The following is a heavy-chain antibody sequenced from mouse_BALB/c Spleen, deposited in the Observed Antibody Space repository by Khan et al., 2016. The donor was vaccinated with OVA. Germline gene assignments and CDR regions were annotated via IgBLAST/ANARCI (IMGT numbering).Heavy chain of an antibody. D-gene: IGHD2-2*01. CDR3: TRHGYVAWFSY. J-gene: IGHJ3*01. Sequence: EVQLQQSGPELMKPGASVKISCKASGYSFTSYYIHWVMQSHGTSLEWIGYIDPFSGGTTSNQKFKGNATLTVDKSSSTAYIHLTNLTSEDSAVYYCTRHGYVAWFSYWGQGTLVTVSA. CDR2: IDPFSGGT. V-gene: IGHV1S135*01. CDR1: GYSFTSYY.